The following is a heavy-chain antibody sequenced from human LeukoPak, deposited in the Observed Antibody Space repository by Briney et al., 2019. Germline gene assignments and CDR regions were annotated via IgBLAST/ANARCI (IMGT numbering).Heavy chain of an antibody. V-gene: IGHV3-23*01. D-gene: IGHD4-17*01. Sequence: GRSLRLSRAASGFTFSSYAMTWVRQAPGKGLEWVSAISGSGGSTYYADSVKGRFTISRDNSKNTLYLQMNSLRAEDTAVYYCAKDPRTVTKNWFDPWGQGTLVTVSS. CDR3: AKDPRTVTKNWFDP. CDR2: ISGSGGST. CDR1: GFTFSSYA. J-gene: IGHJ5*02.